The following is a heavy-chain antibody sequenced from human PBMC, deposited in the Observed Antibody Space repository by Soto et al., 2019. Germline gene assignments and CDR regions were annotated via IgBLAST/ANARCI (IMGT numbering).Heavy chain of an antibody. V-gene: IGHV4-61*01. J-gene: IGHJ4*02. CDR2: ITDIGST. CDR3: ARQRVAPAQYYFDY. D-gene: IGHD2-2*01. CDR1: GGSVISGSYY. Sequence: SETLSLTCAVSGGSVISGSYYLTCIRQPPGKGLEWIGYITDIGSTNYNPSLRSRVIISADTTKNHFSLNLRSVTAADTAVYYCARQRVAPAQYYFDYWGQGIPVTVSS.